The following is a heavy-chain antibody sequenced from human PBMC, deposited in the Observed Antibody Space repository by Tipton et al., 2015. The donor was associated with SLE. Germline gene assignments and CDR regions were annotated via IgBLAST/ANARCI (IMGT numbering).Heavy chain of an antibody. CDR1: VYSISSSHW. V-gene: IGHV4-28*03. D-gene: IGHD2-8*01. J-gene: IGHJ4*02. CDR3: ARGYCSDGVCYGFGFFDY. Sequence: TLSLTCNVSVYSISSSHWWGWIRQPPGKGLEWIGVLYYSGNTYYNPSLKSPVTLSIDTSKNQFSLKMRSVTAADTAVYFCARGYCSDGVCYGFGFFDYWGQGNLVTVSS. CDR2: LYYSGNT.